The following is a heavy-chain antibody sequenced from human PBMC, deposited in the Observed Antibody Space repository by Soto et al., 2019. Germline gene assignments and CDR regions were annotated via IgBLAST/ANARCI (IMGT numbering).Heavy chain of an antibody. CDR3: VRAGHVFDVHYYGMDL. D-gene: IGHD3-10*01. J-gene: IGHJ6*02. Sequence: GGSLRLSCEASGFTFNDYSMDWVRQAPEKGLEWVSSISSSGTYIYYADSVKGRFAISRDNANHVMYLQMDTLRAEDTAVYYCVRAGHVFDVHYYGMDLWGQGTTVTVSS. V-gene: IGHV3-21*01. CDR2: ISSSGTYI. CDR1: GFTFNDYS.